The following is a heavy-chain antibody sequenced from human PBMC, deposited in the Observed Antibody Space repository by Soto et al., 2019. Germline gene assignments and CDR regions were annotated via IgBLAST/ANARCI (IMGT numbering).Heavy chain of an antibody. CDR2: INAGNGNT. CDR1: GYTFTSYA. J-gene: IGHJ6*02. Sequence: GXSVKVSCKASGYTFTSYAMHWVRQAPGQRLEWMGWINAGNGNTKYSQKFQGRVTITRDTSASTAYMELSSLRSEDTAVYYCARRSGLGYCSGGSCYSPYYYYGMDVWGQGTTVTVSS. V-gene: IGHV1-3*01. CDR3: ARRSGLGYCSGGSCYSPYYYYGMDV. D-gene: IGHD2-15*01.